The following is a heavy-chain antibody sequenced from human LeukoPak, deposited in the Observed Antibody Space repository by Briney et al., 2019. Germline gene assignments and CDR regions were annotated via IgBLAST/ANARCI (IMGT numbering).Heavy chain of an antibody. CDR2: ISGSGSEI. Sequence: GGSLRLSCEASGFTFSDFYMTWLRQAPGKGLEWVSYISGSGSEIKYADSVKGRFSISRDNADNTLYLQMNSLRAEDTAMYYCSRDPRLVDYWGQGTLVTVSS. V-gene: IGHV3-11*01. CDR1: GFTFSDFY. CDR3: SRDPRLVDY. J-gene: IGHJ4*02.